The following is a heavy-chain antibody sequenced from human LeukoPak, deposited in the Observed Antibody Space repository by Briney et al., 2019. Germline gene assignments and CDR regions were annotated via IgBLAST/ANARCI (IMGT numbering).Heavy chain of an antibody. CDR3: ARGYGDY. CDR1: GFTFRRYD. V-gene: IGHV3-13*04. CDR2: IGTAGDT. J-gene: IGHJ4*02. D-gene: IGHD2-15*01. Sequence: QPGGSLRLSCAASGFTFRRYDMDWVRQAAGKGLELVSGIGTAGDTHYVASVKGRFPISRDNSKKSLFLQMNSLREDDMGVYYCARGYGDYWGQGTLVTVSS.